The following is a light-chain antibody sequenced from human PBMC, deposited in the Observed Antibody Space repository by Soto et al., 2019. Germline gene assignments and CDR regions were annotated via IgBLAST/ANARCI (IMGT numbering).Light chain of an antibody. J-gene: IGLJ3*02. Sequence: QSVLTQPPPVSGSPGPRVTISCTGSSSNIGAGYDVHWYQQLPGTAPKLLIYGNSNRPSGVPYRFSGSKSGTSASLAITGLQAEDEADYYCQSYDSSLSGSVFGGGTKLTVL. CDR2: GNS. CDR1: SSNIGAGYD. V-gene: IGLV1-40*01. CDR3: QSYDSSLSGSV.